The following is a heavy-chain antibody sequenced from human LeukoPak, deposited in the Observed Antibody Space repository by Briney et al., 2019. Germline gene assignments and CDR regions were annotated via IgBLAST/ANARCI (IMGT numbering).Heavy chain of an antibody. CDR2: ISWNSGSI. V-gene: IGHV3-9*03. D-gene: IGHD5-24*01. J-gene: IGHJ4*02. CDR1: GFTFDDYA. Sequence: GGSLRLSCAASGFTFDDYAMHWVRQAPGKGLEWVSGISWNSGSIGYADSVKGRFTISRDNAKNSLYLQMNSLRAEDMALYYCAKDGGDGYNSYYFDYWGQGTLVTVSS. CDR3: AKDGGDGYNSYYFDY.